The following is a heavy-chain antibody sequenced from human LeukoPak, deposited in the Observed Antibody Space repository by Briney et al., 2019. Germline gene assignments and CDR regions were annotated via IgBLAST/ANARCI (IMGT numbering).Heavy chain of an antibody. CDR3: AREVRAHAFDY. J-gene: IGHJ4*02. CDR2: ISSRRSYK. V-gene: IGHV3-21*01. D-gene: IGHD3-22*01. Sequence: GGSLRLSCAASGFTFSSYSMNWVRQAPGKGLEWVSSISSRRSYKYYADSLKGRFTISRDNAKNSLYLQMNSLRAEDTAVYYCAREVRAHAFDYWGQGPLVTVSS. CDR1: GFTFSSYS.